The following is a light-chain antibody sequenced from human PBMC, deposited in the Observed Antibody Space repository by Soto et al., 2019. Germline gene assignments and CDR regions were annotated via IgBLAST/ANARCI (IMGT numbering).Light chain of an antibody. CDR3: PHRNRWPLT. CDR2: DAS. Sequence: EVVLTQSPATLSLSPGERATLSFRASQTISNYLAWYQQKPGQAPSLLIYDASNRATVIAARFSGSVSGTDFTLTISSIEPEDFAVYYCPHRNRWPLTFGWVTKGEIK. V-gene: IGKV3-11*01. CDR1: QTISNY. J-gene: IGKJ4*01.